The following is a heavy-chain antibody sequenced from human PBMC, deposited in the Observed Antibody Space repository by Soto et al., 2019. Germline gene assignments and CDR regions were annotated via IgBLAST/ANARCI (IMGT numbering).Heavy chain of an antibody. Sequence: EVPLVESGGGFVKPGGSLRLSFVASGLSFTNAWMSWVRPAPGKGPEWVGRIKSKTDGGTADYAAPVKGRFTISRDDSQNTLYLHMDSLKTEDTALYHCSTDIGIYGLDVWGQGTTVTVSS. J-gene: IGHJ6*02. D-gene: IGHD1-26*01. CDR2: IKSKTDGGTA. V-gene: IGHV3-15*01. CDR1: GLSFTNAW. CDR3: STDIGIYGLDV.